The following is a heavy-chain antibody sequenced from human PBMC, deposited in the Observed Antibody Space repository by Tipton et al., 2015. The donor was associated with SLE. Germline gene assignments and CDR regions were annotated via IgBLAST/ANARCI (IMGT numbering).Heavy chain of an antibody. V-gene: IGHV4-34*01. CDR2: INHSVST. Sequence: LRLSCATSGFTFSSYEMIWVRQAPGKGLEWIGEINHSVSTNYNPSLKSRVTISVDTSKNQFSLKLSSVTAADTTVYYCARGVLGGSYPYWGQGTRVTVSS. J-gene: IGHJ4*02. CDR3: ARGVLGGSYPY. D-gene: IGHD1-26*01. CDR1: GFTFSSYE.